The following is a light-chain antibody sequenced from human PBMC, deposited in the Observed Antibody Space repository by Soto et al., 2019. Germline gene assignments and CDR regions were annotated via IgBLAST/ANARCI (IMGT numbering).Light chain of an antibody. Sequence: EIVLTQSPGTLYLSPGERATLSCRASQSVSSTYLAWYQEKPGQAPRLLIYDASSRATGIPDRFSGSGSGTDFTLTISRLEPEDFAVYYCQQYGSSPWTFGQGTKVEIK. V-gene: IGKV3-20*01. CDR2: DAS. J-gene: IGKJ1*01. CDR3: QQYGSSPWT. CDR1: QSVSSTY.